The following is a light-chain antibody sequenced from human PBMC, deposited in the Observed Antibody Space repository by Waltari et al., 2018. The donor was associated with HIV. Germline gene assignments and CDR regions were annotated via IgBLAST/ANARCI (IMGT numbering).Light chain of an antibody. CDR3: CSYAGSXXWV. V-gene: IGLV2-11*01. CDR1: SSDAGGYNY. CDR2: XXX. J-gene: IGLJ3*02. Sequence: QSALTQPRSVSGSPGQSVTISCTGTSSDAGGYNYFSWYQQHPGKAPKLIIXXXXKRPXGVPDRXXGXXXGXXASLTIXGLXAEXEADYYCCSYAGSXXWVFGGGTKLTVL.